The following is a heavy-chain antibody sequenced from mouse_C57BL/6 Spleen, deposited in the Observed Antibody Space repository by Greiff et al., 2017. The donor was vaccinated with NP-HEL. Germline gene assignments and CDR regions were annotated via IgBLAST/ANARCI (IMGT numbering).Heavy chain of an antibody. CDR3: AREGLRYQSGFAY. Sequence: EVKLMESGGGLVKPGGSLKLSCAASGFTFSDYGMHWVRQAPEKGLEWVAYISSGSSTIYYADTVKGRFTISRDNAKNTLFLQMTSLRSEDTAMYYCAREGLRYQSGFAYWGQGTLVTVSA. J-gene: IGHJ3*01. V-gene: IGHV5-17*01. D-gene: IGHD1-1*01. CDR2: ISSGSSTI. CDR1: GFTFSDYG.